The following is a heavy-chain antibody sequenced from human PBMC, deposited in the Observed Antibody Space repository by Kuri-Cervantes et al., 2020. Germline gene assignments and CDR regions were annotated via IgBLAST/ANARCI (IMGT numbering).Heavy chain of an antibody. D-gene: IGHD1/OR15-1a*01. CDR3: ARNNDYYYHMDI. CDR2: IYSSGST. J-gene: IGHJ6*03. Sequence: ESLKISCTVSGDSMNVHFWGWVRQPPGKGLEWIGYIYSSGSTTYNPSLKSRVTISMDTSKNQFSLNLTSVTAADTAMYYCARNNDYYYHMDIWGKGTTVTVSS. CDR1: GDSMNVHF. V-gene: IGHV4-59*11.